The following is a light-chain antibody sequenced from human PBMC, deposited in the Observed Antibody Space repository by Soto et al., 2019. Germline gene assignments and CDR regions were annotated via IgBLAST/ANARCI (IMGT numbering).Light chain of an antibody. Sequence: EIVLTQSPATLSLSPGERATLSCRASPSVTSNLAWYQQKPGQAPRLLIYGASTRATGIPARFSSSCSGTLFPPTSSILQSEFFAFYCRQHYINWPPTFGQGTKVDIK. CDR2: GAS. V-gene: IGKV3-15*01. CDR1: PSVTSN. J-gene: IGKJ1*01. CDR3: QHYINWPPT.